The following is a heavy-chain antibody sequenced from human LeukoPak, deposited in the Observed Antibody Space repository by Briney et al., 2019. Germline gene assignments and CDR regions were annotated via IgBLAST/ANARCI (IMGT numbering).Heavy chain of an antibody. CDR1: GFTFSSYG. CDR3: AKGVVVAPDVTPFDY. J-gene: IGHJ4*02. Sequence: GGTLRLSCAASGFTFSSYGISWVRQAPGKGLDWVSAISGSGGSTYYADSVKGRFTISRDNSKTTLYLQMNSLRAEDTAVYYCAKGVVVAPDVTPFDYWGQGTLVTVSS. CDR2: ISGSGGST. V-gene: IGHV3-23*01. D-gene: IGHD2-2*01.